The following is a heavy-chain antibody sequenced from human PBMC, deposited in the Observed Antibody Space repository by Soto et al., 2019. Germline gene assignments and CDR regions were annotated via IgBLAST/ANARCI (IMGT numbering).Heavy chain of an antibody. CDR2: IDPSDSYT. CDR1: GYSFTSYW. J-gene: IGHJ6*02. CDR3: ARSSRNQYQLLLGYYYYYGMDV. V-gene: IGHV5-10-1*01. Sequence: GESLKISCKGSGYSFTSYWISWARQTPGKGLEWMGRIDPSDSYTNYSPSFQGHVTISADKSISTAYLQWSSLKASDTAMYYCARSSRNQYQLLLGYYYYYGMDVWGQGTTVTVSS. D-gene: IGHD2-2*01.